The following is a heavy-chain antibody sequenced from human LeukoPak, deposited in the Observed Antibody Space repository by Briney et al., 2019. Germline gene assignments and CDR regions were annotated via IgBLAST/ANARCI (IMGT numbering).Heavy chain of an antibody. D-gene: IGHD1-14*01. J-gene: IGHJ4*02. Sequence: PGGSLRLSCAVSRFTFSTYAMSWVRQAPGQGLEWVSAISANGPDKYYADSVKGRFTISRDNSKNTLFLQMTSLRVEDTAVYYCANYRKPQGLDYWGQGTLVTVSS. CDR1: RFTFSTYA. CDR3: ANYRKPQGLDY. V-gene: IGHV3-23*01. CDR2: ISANGPDK.